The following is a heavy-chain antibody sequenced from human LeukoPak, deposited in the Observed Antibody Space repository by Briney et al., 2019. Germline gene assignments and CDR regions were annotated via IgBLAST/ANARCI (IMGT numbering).Heavy chain of an antibody. V-gene: IGHV1-69*01. J-gene: IGHJ4*02. CDR3: ARGGPSIAVAGSCRY. CDR2: IIPMFGTA. D-gene: IGHD6-19*01. CDR1: GGTFSSYA. Sequence: GASVTVSCKPSGGTFSSYAISWVRQAPGPGLEWMGGIIPMFGTANYAQKFQGRVTITADESTSTAYMELSSLRSEDTAVYYCARGGPSIAVAGSCRYWGQGTLVTVSS.